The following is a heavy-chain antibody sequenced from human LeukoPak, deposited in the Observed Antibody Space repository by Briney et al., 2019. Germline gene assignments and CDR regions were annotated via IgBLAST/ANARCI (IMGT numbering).Heavy chain of an antibody. Sequence: IPSETLSLTCSVSGDSITNINYYWGWVRQPPGKGLELIGYVFYTGRTNYRPSLKNRVTISLDTSKNQFSLRLSSVTAADTAVYYCARYGYYAYDYWGQGNLVTVSS. V-gene: IGHV4-61*05. CDR1: GDSITNINYY. J-gene: IGHJ4*02. CDR2: VFYTGRT. CDR3: ARYGYYAYDY. D-gene: IGHD3-3*01.